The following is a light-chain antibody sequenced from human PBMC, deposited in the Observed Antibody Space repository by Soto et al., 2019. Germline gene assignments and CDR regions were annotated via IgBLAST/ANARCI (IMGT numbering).Light chain of an antibody. V-gene: IGLV2-14*01. J-gene: IGLJ1*01. CDR1: SSDVGGYNY. Sequence: QSALTQPASVSGSPGQSITISCTGTSSDVGGYNYVSWYQQLPGKAPKLMIYDVNNRPSGVSNRFSGSKSGNTASLTISGLQAEDEADYYCSSYTGSSTFVFGTGTKATVL. CDR2: DVN. CDR3: SSYTGSSTFV.